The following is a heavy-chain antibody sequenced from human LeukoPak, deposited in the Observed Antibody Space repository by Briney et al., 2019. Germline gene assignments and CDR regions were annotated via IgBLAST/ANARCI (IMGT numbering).Heavy chain of an antibody. D-gene: IGHD6-19*01. J-gene: IGHJ4*02. CDR2: INWNGGST. Sequence: GGSLRLSCAASGFTFDDCGMSWVRQAPGKGLEWVSGINWNGGSTGYADSVKGRFTISRDNAKNSLYLQMNSLRAEDTALYYCARVSVAGDYFDYWGQGTLVTVSS. V-gene: IGHV3-20*04. CDR1: GFTFDDCG. CDR3: ARVSVAGDYFDY.